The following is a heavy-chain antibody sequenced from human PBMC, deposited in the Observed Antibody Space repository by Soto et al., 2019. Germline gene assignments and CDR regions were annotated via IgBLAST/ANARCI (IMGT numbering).Heavy chain of an antibody. V-gene: IGHV3-64*02. CDR2: ISSNGGST. D-gene: IGHD2-2*01. CDR1: GFTFSSYA. J-gene: IGHJ6*02. Sequence: PGWSLRLSCAASGFTFSSYAMHWARQAPGKGLEYVSAISSNGGSTYYADSVKGRFTISRDNSKNTLYLQMGSLRAEDMAVYYCARGYCSSTSCSPLYYYYGMDVWGQGTTVTVSS. CDR3: ARGYCSSTSCSPLYYYYGMDV.